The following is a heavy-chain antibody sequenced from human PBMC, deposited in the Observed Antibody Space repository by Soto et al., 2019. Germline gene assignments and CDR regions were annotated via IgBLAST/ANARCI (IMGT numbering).Heavy chain of an antibody. J-gene: IGHJ3*02. D-gene: IGHD4-4*01. Sequence: QVQLQESGPGLVKPSQTLSLTCTVSGGSINSGNYYWSWIRQHPGKGLEWIGHIYFSGSTSYNPSLRSRVTNSINTSKNKFSLKLDSVTAADTAVYYCGRDDYSYNSGAFDIWGQGAMVTVSS. V-gene: IGHV4-31*03. CDR2: IYFSGST. CDR1: GGSINSGNYY. CDR3: GRDDYSYNSGAFDI.